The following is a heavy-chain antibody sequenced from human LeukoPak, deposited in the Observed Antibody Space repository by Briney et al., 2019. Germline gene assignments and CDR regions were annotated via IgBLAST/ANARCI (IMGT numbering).Heavy chain of an antibody. Sequence: PSETLSLTCAVYGGSFSGYYWSWIRQPPGKGLEWIGEINHSGSTNYNPSLKSRVTISVDTSKNQFSLKLSSVTAADTAVYYCARRDGKNYFGDHYNYYGMDVWGQGTTVTVSS. CDR3: ARRDGKNYFGDHYNYYGMDV. D-gene: IGHD5-24*01. CDR1: GGSFSGYY. V-gene: IGHV4-34*01. J-gene: IGHJ6*02. CDR2: INHSGST.